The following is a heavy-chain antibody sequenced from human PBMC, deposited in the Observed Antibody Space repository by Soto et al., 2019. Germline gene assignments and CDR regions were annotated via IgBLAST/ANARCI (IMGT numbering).Heavy chain of an antibody. CDR1: GFSLSTRGVG. CDR2: LYWDDDK. J-gene: IGHJ4*02. Sequence: QITLKESGPPLVKPTQTLTLTCTFSGFSLSTRGVGVGWIRQPPGKALEWLALLYWDDDKGYSPSLKSRLTITKDTSKYQVVLTVTNMDPVDTATYYCAHRPRGYSYYFDYWGQGTLVTVSS. CDR3: AHRPRGYSYYFDY. V-gene: IGHV2-5*02. D-gene: IGHD5-18*01.